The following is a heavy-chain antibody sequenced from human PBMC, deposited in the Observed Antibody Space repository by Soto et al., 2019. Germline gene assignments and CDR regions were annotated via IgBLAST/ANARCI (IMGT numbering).Heavy chain of an antibody. J-gene: IGHJ6*02. D-gene: IGHD1-20*01. CDR3: ARGRAVFDYYYGMDV. V-gene: IGHV4-4*02. CDR1: GGSISSSNW. Sequence: KTSETLSLTCAVSGGSISSSNWWSWVRQPPGKGLEWIGEIYHSGSTNYNPSLKSRVTISVDKSKNQFSLKLSSVTAADTAVYYCARGRAVFDYYYGMDVWGQGTTVTVSS. CDR2: IYHSGST.